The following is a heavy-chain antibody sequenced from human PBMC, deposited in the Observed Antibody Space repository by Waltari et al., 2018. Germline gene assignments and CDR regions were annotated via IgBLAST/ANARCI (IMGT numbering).Heavy chain of an antibody. D-gene: IGHD1-20*01. CDR2: IYYSGST. CDR3: VGYKVRRNWFDP. Sequence: QLQLQESGPGLVKPSETLSLTCTVSGGSISSSSYYWGWIRQPPGKGLEWIGSIYYSGSTYYNPSRKSRCTISVDTSKNQFSLRRSSVTAADTAVYYCVGYKVRRNWFDPWGQGTLVTVSS. V-gene: IGHV4-39*01. CDR1: GGSISSSSYY. J-gene: IGHJ5*02.